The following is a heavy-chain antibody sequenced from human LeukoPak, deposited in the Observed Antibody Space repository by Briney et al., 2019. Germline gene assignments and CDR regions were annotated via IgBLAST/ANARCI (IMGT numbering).Heavy chain of an antibody. CDR1: GYTFTGYY. CDR2: INPNSGGT. CDR3: ARGGVVVVPAAKYPFDY. D-gene: IGHD2-2*01. J-gene: IGHJ4*02. Sequence: ASVKVSCKASGYTFTGYYMHWVRQAPGQGLEWMGWINPNSGGTNYAQKFQGWDTMTRDTSISTAYMELSRLRSDDTAVYYCARGGVVVVPAAKYPFDYWGQGTLVTVSS. V-gene: IGHV1-2*04.